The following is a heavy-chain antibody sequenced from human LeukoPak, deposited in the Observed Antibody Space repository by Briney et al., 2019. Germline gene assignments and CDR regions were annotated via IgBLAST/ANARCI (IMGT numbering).Heavy chain of an antibody. CDR2: ISGSGGST. CDR3: ARDLLRYASGSDWFFDL. D-gene: IGHD3-10*01. J-gene: IGHJ2*01. Sequence: GGSLRLSCAASGFTFSSYAMSWVRQAPGKGLEWVSAISGSGGSTYYADSVKGRFTISRDNSKNTLYLQMNSLRAEDTSVYYCARDLLRYASGSDWFFDLWGRGTLVTVSS. CDR1: GFTFSSYA. V-gene: IGHV3-23*01.